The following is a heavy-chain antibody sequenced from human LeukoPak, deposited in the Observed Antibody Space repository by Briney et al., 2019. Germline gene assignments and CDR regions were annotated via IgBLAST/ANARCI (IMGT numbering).Heavy chain of an antibody. CDR3: ARGPRGYSYVNFDY. Sequence: SETQSLPCAVYGGSFSGYYWSWIRQPPGKGLEWIGEINHSGSTNYNPSLKSRVTISVDTSKNQFSLKLSSVTAADTAVYYCARGPRGYSYVNFDYWGQENLVTVSS. J-gene: IGHJ4*02. CDR2: INHSGST. D-gene: IGHD5-18*01. CDR1: GGSFSGYY. V-gene: IGHV4-34*01.